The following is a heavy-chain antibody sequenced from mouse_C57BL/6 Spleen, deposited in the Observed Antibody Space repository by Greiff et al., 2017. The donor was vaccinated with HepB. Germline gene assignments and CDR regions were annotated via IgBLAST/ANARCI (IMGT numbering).Heavy chain of an antibody. D-gene: IGHD2-4*01. J-gene: IGHJ3*01. CDR2: ISGGGGNT. CDR3: ARRDYDYDVLYY. CDR1: GFTFSSYT. Sequence: DVKLVESGGGLVKPGGSLKLSCAASGFTFSSYTMSWVRQTPEKRLEWVATISGGGGNTYYPDSVKGRFTISRDNAKNTLYLHMSSLRSEDTALYYCARRDYDYDVLYYWGQGTLVTVSA. V-gene: IGHV5-9*01.